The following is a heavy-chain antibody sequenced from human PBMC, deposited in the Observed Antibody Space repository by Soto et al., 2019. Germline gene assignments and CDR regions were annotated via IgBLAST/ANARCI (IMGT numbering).Heavy chain of an antibody. CDR3: ARASGYAFDY. V-gene: IGHV3-64*01. D-gene: IGHD5-12*01. Sequence: EVQLVESGGGLVQPGGSLRLSCAASGFTFSSYAMHWVRQAPGKGLEYVSAISSNGGSTYYANSVKGRFTISRDNSKNTLYLQMGRLRAEDMAVYYCARASGYAFDYWGQGTLVNVSS. CDR1: GFTFSSYA. J-gene: IGHJ4*02. CDR2: ISSNGGST.